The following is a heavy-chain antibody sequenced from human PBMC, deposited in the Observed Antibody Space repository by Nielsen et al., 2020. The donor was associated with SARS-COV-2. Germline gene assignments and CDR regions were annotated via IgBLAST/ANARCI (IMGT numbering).Heavy chain of an antibody. V-gene: IGHV3-21*01. CDR2: ISSCRSSI. J-gene: IGHJ6*02. CDR3: ARDRLGTYYYGSGSYKYYYYGMDV. D-gene: IGHD3-10*01. Sequence: VRQAPGKGLEWVSSISSCRSSIYYVDSLKGRFTMSRDNAKNSLYLQMNSLRAEDTAVYYCARDRLGTYYYGSGSYKYYYYGMDVWGQGTTVTVSS.